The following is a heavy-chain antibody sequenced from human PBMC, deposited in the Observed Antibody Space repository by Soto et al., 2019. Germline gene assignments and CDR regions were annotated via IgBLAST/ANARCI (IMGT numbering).Heavy chain of an antibody. CDR1: GYTFTSYD. V-gene: IGHV1-8*01. J-gene: IGHJ6*02. CDR2: MNPNSGNT. D-gene: IGHD3-3*01. CDR3: AGWSARGSSVYYYYGMDV. Sequence: QVQLVQSGAEVKKPGASVKVSCKASGYTFTSYDINWVRQATGQGLEWMGWMNPNSGNTGYAQKFQGRVTMTRNTSISTAYMELSSLRSEDTAVYYCAGWSARGSSVYYYYGMDVWGQGTTVTVSS.